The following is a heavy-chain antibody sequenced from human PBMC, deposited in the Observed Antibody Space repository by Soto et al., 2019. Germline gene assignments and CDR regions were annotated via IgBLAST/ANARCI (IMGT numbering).Heavy chain of an antibody. CDR3: ARPYDSSDYYGGGMDV. Sequence: QVQLVLSGAEVKKPGSSVKVSCKASGGTFNNNASSWVRQAPGQGLEWMGGIIPILGTANYAQKFRGRVTITADESTSTGYMDLSILRSEDTAVYYCARPYDSSDYYGGGMDVWGQGTTVTVSS. CDR2: IIPILGTA. D-gene: IGHD3-22*01. J-gene: IGHJ6*02. CDR1: GGTFNNNA. V-gene: IGHV1-69*01.